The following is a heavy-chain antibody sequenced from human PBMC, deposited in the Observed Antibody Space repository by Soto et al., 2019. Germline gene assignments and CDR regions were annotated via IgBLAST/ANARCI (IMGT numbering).Heavy chain of an antibody. D-gene: IGHD6-13*01. CDR3: ARDSDRSIAAAGTEAYYYYYGMDV. J-gene: IGHJ6*02. CDR1: GFTFSSYG. V-gene: IGHV3-33*01. CDR2: IWYDGSNK. Sequence: GGSLRLSCAASGFTFSSYGMHWVRQAPGKGLEWVAVIWYDGSNKYYADSVKGRFTISRDNSKNTLYLQMNSLRAEDTAVYYCARDSDRSIAAAGTEAYYYYYGMDVWGQGTTVTVSS.